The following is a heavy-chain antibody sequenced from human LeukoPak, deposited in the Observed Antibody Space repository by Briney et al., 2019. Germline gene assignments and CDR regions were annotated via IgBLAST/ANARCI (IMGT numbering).Heavy chain of an antibody. D-gene: IGHD3-10*01. J-gene: IGHJ6*03. CDR3: AYGSGREGYMDV. CDR2: ISSSSSYI. CDR1: GFTFSSYS. V-gene: IGHV3-21*01. Sequence: GGSLRLSCAASGFTFSSYSMNWVRQAPGKGLEWVSSISSSSSYIYYADSVKGRFTISRDNAKNSLYLQMNSLRAEDTAVYYCAYGSGREGYMDVWGKGTTVTVSS.